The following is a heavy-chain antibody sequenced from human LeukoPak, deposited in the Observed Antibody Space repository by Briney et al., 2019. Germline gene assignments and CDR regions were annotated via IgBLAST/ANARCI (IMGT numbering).Heavy chain of an antibody. D-gene: IGHD4-17*01. CDR3: ARAPGEGWFDP. J-gene: IGHJ5*02. CDR1: GFTLSSDW. CDR2: IKQEGSEK. V-gene: IGHV3-7*01. Sequence: PGGALRLSCAASGFTLSSDWMSRGRQAPGKGLGMVASIKQEGSEKYYVASVKGRFTISRDNAKNSLYLQMNSLRAEDTALYYCARAPGEGWFDPWGQGTLVTVSS.